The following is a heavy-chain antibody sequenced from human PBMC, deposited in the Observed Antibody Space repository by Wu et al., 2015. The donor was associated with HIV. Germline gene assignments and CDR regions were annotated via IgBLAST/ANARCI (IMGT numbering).Heavy chain of an antibody. V-gene: IGHV1-18*01. CDR3: ARNADYYDSSGYIDAFDI. J-gene: IGHJ3*02. Sequence: QVQLVQSGAEVKKPGASVKVSCKASGYTFTSYGISWVRQAPGQGLEWMGWISAYNGNTNSAQNLQDRVTMTTDTSTSTAYMELRSLRSDDTAVFYCARNADYYDSSGYIDAFDIWGQGTVVTVSS. D-gene: IGHD3-22*01. CDR1: GYTFTSYG. CDR2: ISAYNGNT.